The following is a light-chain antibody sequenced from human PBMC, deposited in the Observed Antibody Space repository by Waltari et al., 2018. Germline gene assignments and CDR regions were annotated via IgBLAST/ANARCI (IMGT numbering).Light chain of an antibody. V-gene: IGLV2-23*01. Sequence: QSALTQPASVSGSPGQSITISCTGTSSGVGHNYFVSWYQHHPGKAPKLIIYEGSKRPSGISNRFSGFRAGNMASLTISGLQAEDEADYYCCSYATYSPALLGGGTKLTVL. CDR1: SSGVGHNYF. CDR2: EGS. CDR3: CSYATYSPAL. J-gene: IGLJ2*01.